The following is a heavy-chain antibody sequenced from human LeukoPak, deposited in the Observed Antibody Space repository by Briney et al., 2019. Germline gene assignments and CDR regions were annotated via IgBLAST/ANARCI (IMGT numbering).Heavy chain of an antibody. CDR2: ISGSGGSP. CDR3: AKENWNYVHLRGFDY. CDR1: GFTFSGYA. Sequence: GGSLSLSCAASGFTFSGYAMSWVRQAPGRGVEWVSAISGSGGSPYYADSVKGRFTISRDNSKNTLYLQMNSLRAEDTAVYYCAKENWNYVHLRGFDYWGQGNLVTVSS. V-gene: IGHV3-23*01. J-gene: IGHJ4*02. D-gene: IGHD1-7*01.